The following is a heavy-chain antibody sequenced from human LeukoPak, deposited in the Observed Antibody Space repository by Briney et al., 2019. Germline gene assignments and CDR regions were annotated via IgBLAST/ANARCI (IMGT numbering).Heavy chain of an antibody. CDR3: ARVAEYCFDY. CDR2: ISYSGST. CDR1: GGSISSSNYY. V-gene: IGHV4-39*07. J-gene: IGHJ4*02. Sequence: SETLSLTCTVSGGSISSSNYYWGWIRQPPGKGLEWIGSISYSGSTYYNPSLKSRVTISVDTSRNQFSLKLSSVTAADTAVYYCARVAEYCFDYGGQGTLVTVSS.